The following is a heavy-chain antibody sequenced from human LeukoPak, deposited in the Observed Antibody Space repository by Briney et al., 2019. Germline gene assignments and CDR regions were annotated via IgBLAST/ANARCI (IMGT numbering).Heavy chain of an antibody. CDR3: AKDWGSNYLGWFDP. CDR1: GFTFSGYG. D-gene: IGHD2-15*01. J-gene: IGHJ5*02. Sequence: GGSLRLSCAASGFTFSGYGMSWVRQAPGKGLEWVSAISGSGGSTYYADSVKGRFTISRDNSKNTLYLQMNSLRAEDTAVYYYAKDWGSNYLGWFDPWGQGTLVTVSS. V-gene: IGHV3-23*01. CDR2: ISGSGGST.